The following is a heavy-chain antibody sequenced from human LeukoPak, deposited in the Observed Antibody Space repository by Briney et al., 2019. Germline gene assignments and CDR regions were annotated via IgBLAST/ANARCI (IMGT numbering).Heavy chain of an antibody. CDR3: ARGHCSGGSCYPPYNWFDP. V-gene: IGHV1-69*01. CDR2: IIPIFGTA. J-gene: IGHJ5*02. D-gene: IGHD2-15*01. Sequence: ASVTVSFKASGGTFTSYAISWVRQAPGQGLEWMGGIIPIFGTANYSQKFQGRVTITADESTSTAYMELSSLRSEDTAVYYCARGHCSGGSCYPPYNWFDPWGQGTLVTVSS. CDR1: GGTFTSYA.